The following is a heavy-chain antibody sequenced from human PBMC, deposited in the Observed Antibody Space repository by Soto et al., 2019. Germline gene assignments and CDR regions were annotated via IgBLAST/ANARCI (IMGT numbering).Heavy chain of an antibody. D-gene: IGHD3-10*01. CDR3: ARGELLWFGELLR. J-gene: IGHJ4*02. CDR1: GYTFTSNE. Sequence: QVQLVQSGAEVKKPGASVKVSCKASGYTFTSNEINWVRQATGQGLEWMGWMNPNSGDTGYAQKFQGRVTMTRNTSISTAYMELCSLRSEDTAVYYSARGELLWFGELLRWGQGTPVTVSS. V-gene: IGHV1-8*01. CDR2: MNPNSGDT.